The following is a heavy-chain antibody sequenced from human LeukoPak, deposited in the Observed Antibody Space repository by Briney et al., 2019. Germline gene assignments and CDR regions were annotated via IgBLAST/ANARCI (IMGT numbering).Heavy chain of an antibody. V-gene: IGHV4-30-4*01. CDR1: GGSISSGDYS. D-gene: IGHD2-15*01. CDR2: IYYSGST. CDR3: ARTSVRNCSGGSCYSGAFDI. J-gene: IGHJ3*02. Sequence: SQTLSLTCTVSGGSISSGDYSWSWIRQPPGQGLEWIGYIYYSGSTYYNPSLKSRVTISVDTSKNQFSLKLSSVTAADTAVYYCARTSVRNCSGGSCYSGAFDIWGQGTMVTVSS.